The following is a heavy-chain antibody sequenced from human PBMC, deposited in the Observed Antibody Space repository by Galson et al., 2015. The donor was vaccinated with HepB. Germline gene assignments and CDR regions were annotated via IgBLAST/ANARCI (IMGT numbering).Heavy chain of an antibody. D-gene: IGHD5-12*01. CDR1: GYTFTGYY. CDR3: ARAAAGYDWYAFDM. J-gene: IGHJ3*02. V-gene: IGHV1-2*05. CDR2: INPNTGDT. Sequence: SVTVSCKASGYTFTGYYIHWVRQAPGQGPEWMGRINPNTGDTNYAQKFQGRVTMTRDTSISTAYMELRRLTSDDTVVYYCARAAAGYDWYAFDMWGQGTMVIVSS.